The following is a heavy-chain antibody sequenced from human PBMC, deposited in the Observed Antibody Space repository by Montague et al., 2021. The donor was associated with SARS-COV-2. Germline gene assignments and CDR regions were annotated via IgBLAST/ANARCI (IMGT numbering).Heavy chain of an antibody. V-gene: IGHV4-59*08. J-gene: IGHJ6*02. Sequence: SETLSLTCTVSGGSISSYYWGWIRQPPGKGLEWIGYIYYSGSTNYNPSLKSRVTISVDTSKNQFSLKLSSVTAADTAVYYCARRRLTLLWYGMDVWGRGTTVTVSS. CDR3: ARRRLTLLWYGMDV. CDR1: GGSISSYY. D-gene: IGHD3-10*01. CDR2: IYYSGST.